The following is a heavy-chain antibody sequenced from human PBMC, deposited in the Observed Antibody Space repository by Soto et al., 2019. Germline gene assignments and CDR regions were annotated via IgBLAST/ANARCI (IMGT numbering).Heavy chain of an antibody. CDR1: GKSLSGYY. D-gene: IGHD2-21*02. V-gene: IGHV4-34*01. Sequence: SETLSLTCAVYGKSLSGYYWSWVRQSPGRGLEWIGNVYHTGDTNFNPSLQSRVTFSVDKSNNQFSLRLTSVTAADTAVYFCAREIVTAGGNNYFDPWGPGTLVTVSS. CDR3: AREIVTAGGNNYFDP. CDR2: VYHTGDT. J-gene: IGHJ5*02.